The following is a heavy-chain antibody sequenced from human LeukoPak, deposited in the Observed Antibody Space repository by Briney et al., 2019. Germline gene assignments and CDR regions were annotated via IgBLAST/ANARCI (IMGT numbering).Heavy chain of an antibody. Sequence: SETLSLTCTVSGGSISSGGYYWSWIRQHPGKGLEWIGYIHHSGSTYNNPSLQSRVTISVDTSKNQFSLKLNSVTAADTAVYYCARSYGYFDYWGQATLVTVSS. CDR2: IHHSGST. D-gene: IGHD3-16*01. CDR1: GGSISSGGYY. J-gene: IGHJ4*02. CDR3: ARSYGYFDY. V-gene: IGHV4-31*02.